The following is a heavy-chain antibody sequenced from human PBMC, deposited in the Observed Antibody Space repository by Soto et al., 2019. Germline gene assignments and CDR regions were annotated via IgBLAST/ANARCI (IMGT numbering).Heavy chain of an antibody. J-gene: IGHJ6*02. Sequence: ASVKVSCKASGYTFTSYGISWVRQAPGQGLEWMGWISAYNGNTNYAQKLQGRVTMTTDTSTSTAYMELRSLRSDDTAVYYCAREGHCSSTTSYSEYYYYYYGMDVWGQGTTVTVSS. CDR1: GYTFTSYG. CDR3: AREGHCSSTTSYSEYYYYYYGMDV. CDR2: ISAYNGNT. V-gene: IGHV1-18*04. D-gene: IGHD2-2*02.